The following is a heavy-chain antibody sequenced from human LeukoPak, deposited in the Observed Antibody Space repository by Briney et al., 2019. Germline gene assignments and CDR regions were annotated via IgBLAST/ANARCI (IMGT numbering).Heavy chain of an antibody. CDR1: GGSISSSSYY. CDR2: IYYSGSI. J-gene: IGHJ4*02. D-gene: IGHD3-10*01. CDR3: ARPYGSGSYFDY. V-gene: IGHV4-39*01. Sequence: SETLSLTCTVSGGSISSSSYYWGWIRQPPGKGLEWIGSIYYSGSIYYNPSLKSRVTISVDTSKNQFSLKLSSVTAADTAVYYCARPYGSGSYFDYWGQGTLVTVSS.